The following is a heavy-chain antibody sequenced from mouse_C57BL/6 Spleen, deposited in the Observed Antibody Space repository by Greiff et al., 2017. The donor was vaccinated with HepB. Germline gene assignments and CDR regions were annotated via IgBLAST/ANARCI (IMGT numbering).Heavy chain of an antibody. Sequence: QVQLQQPGAELVRPGTSVKLSCKSSGYTFTSYWMHWVKQRPGQGLEWIGVIDPSDSYTNYNQKFKGKATLTVDTASSTAYMQLSSLTSEDSAVYYCARKDWDKGDDWGQGTTLTVSS. V-gene: IGHV1-59*01. J-gene: IGHJ2*01. CDR2: IDPSDSYT. CDR3: ARKDWDKGDD. CDR1: GYTFTSYW. D-gene: IGHD4-1*01.